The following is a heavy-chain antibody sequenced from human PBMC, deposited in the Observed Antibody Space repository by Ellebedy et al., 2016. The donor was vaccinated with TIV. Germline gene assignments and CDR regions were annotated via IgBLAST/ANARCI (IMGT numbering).Heavy chain of an antibody. D-gene: IGHD3-10*01. Sequence: GESLKISCAASGFTFSSYWMSWVRPAPGKGLGWVANIQPDGSEKYYADSVKGRFTISRDNAKNALYLEMNSLRAEDTAVYYCARDYNGSENWGQGTLVTVSS. V-gene: IGHV3-7*01. CDR1: GFTFSSYW. CDR2: IQPDGSEK. J-gene: IGHJ4*02. CDR3: ARDYNGSEN.